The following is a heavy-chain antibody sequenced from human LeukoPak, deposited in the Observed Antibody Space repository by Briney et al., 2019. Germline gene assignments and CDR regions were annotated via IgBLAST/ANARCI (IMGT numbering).Heavy chain of an antibody. Sequence: SETLSLTCAVYSGSFSGYYWSWIPQPPGKALEGIREMNHSGSTNYDPSLKGSVTISVDTSKNQFSLELSSVTAADTAVYYCARVNPGLRYFGYWGQGTLVTVSS. CDR2: MNHSGST. CDR3: ARVNPGLRYFGY. V-gene: IGHV4-34*01. J-gene: IGHJ4*02. CDR1: SGSFSGYY. D-gene: IGHD3-9*01.